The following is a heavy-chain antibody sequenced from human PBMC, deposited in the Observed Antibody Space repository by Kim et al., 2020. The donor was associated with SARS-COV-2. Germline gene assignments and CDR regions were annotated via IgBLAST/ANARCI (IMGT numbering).Heavy chain of an antibody. V-gene: IGHV1-18*01. CDR3: ARGLRGINWYFDL. CDR2: INPYNGYT. J-gene: IGHJ2*01. CDR1: GYTFTTYG. D-gene: IGHD3-16*01. Sequence: ASVKVSCKPSGYTFTTYGINWVRQAPGQGLEWMGWINPYNGYTNYAQKLQGRVTMTTDTSTSTAYMELRSLKSDDTAVYYCARGLRGINWYFDLWGRGTLVTVSS.